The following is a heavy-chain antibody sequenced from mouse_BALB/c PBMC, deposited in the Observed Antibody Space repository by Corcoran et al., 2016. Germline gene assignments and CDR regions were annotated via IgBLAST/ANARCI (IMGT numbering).Heavy chain of an antibody. J-gene: IGHJ4*01. CDR2: INTYTGEQ. Sequence: QIQLVQSGPELKKPGETDKIACKASGYTFTNYGMNRGKQAPGKGLKWMGWINTYTGEQTYADDFKGRFAFSLESSASTAYLQINNLINEDTATYFCARRGDYYAMDYWGPGTSVTVSS. CDR3: ARRGDYYAMDY. V-gene: IGHV9-3-1*01. CDR1: GYTFTNYG.